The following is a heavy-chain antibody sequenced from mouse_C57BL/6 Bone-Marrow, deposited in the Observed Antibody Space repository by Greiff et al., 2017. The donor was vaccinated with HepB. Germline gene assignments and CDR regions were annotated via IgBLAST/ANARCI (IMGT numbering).Heavy chain of an antibody. CDR3: ARRGGGYWAWFAY. J-gene: IGHJ3*01. V-gene: IGHV1-53*01. Sequence: VQLQQPGTELVKPGASVKLSCKASGYTFTSYWMHWVKQRPGQGLEWIGNINPSNGGTNYNEKFKSKATLTVDKSSSTAYMQLSSLTSEDSAVYVCARRGGGYWAWFAYWGQGTLVTVSA. CDR1: GYTFTSYW. CDR2: INPSNGGT. D-gene: IGHD2-3*01.